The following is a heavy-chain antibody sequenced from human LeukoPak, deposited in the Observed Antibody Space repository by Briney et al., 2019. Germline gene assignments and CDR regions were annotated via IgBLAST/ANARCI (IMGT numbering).Heavy chain of an antibody. D-gene: IGHD3-22*01. CDR1: GGSISSGSYY. CDR2: IYASGYT. CDR3: ARMYFDSSGSTRYFDY. Sequence: SETLSLTCTVSGGSISSGSYYWSWIRQPAGKGLEWIGRIYASGYTNSNPSLKSRVTMSVDTSKNQFSLRLGSVTAADTAVYYCARMYFDSSGSTRYFDYWGQGSLVTVSS. J-gene: IGHJ4*02. V-gene: IGHV4-61*02.